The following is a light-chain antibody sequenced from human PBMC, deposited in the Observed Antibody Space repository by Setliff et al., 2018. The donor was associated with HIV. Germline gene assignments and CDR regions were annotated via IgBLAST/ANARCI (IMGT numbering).Light chain of an antibody. CDR3: CSYAGSTTFDV. Sequence: QSALTQPVSVSGSPGQSITISCTGNSSNVGKYDLVAWYRQHPGKAPELTIYEVSKRPAGVSKRFSGSKAGNAASLTISGLQSDDEGDYYCCSYAGSTTFDVLGSGTKVTV. V-gene: IGLV2-23*02. J-gene: IGLJ1*01. CDR2: EVS. CDR1: SSNVGKYDL.